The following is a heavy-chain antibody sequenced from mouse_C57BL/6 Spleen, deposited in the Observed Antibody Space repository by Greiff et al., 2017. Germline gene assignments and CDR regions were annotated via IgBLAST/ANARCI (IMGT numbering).Heavy chain of an antibody. CDR2: IYPRSGNT. D-gene: IGHD2-4*01. Sequence: VQLQQSGAELARPGASVKLSCKASGYTFTSYGISWVKQRTGQGLEWIGEIYPRSGNTYSNEKFKGKATLTADKSSSTAYVELRSLTSEDSAVYFGARVDDYGSLYYAMDYWGQGTSVTVSS. CDR1: GYTFTSYG. CDR3: ARVDDYGSLYYAMDY. J-gene: IGHJ4*01. V-gene: IGHV1-81*01.